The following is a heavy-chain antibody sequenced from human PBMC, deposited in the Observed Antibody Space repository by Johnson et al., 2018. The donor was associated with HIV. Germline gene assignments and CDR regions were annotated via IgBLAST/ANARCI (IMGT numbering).Heavy chain of an antibody. CDR1: GFTFDDYG. Sequence: VQLVESGGGVVRPGGSLRLSCVASGFTFDDYGMSCVRPAPGKGLEWVSGISWTSATLDYADSVTGRFTISRDNAKNSLYLQMSSLRAEDTALYYCAKAQWRMLEDSFDIWGLGTMVTVSS. V-gene: IGHV3-20*04. J-gene: IGHJ3*02. CDR2: ISWTSATL. CDR3: AKAQWRMLEDSFDI. D-gene: IGHD2/OR15-2a*01.